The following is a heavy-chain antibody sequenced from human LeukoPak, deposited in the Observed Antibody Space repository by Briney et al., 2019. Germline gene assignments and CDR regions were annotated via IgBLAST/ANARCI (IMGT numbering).Heavy chain of an antibody. CDR1: GFTFGSYA. Sequence: GGSLRLSCAASGFTFGSYAMSWVRQAPGKGLEWVSAISGSGGSTYYADSVKGRFTISRDNSKNTLYLQMNSLRAEDTAVYYCAKDSHYDFWSGYYQGGWFDPWGQGTLVTVSS. D-gene: IGHD3-3*01. CDR2: ISGSGGST. CDR3: AKDSHYDFWSGYYQGGWFDP. V-gene: IGHV3-23*01. J-gene: IGHJ5*02.